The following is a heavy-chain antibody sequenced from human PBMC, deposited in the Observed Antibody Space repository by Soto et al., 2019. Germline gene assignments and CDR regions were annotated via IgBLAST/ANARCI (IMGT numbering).Heavy chain of an antibody. CDR3: AKGVGAQPGGMDV. V-gene: IGHV3-23*01. D-gene: IGHD1-26*01. CDR1: GFTFASSA. CDR2: ISGSGGST. J-gene: IGHJ6*02. Sequence: GGSLRLSCAASGFTFASSAMSWVRQAPGKGLEWVSAISGSGGSTYYADSVKGRFTISRDNSKNTLYLQMNSLRAEDTAVYYCAKGVGAQPGGMDVWGQGTTVTVSS.